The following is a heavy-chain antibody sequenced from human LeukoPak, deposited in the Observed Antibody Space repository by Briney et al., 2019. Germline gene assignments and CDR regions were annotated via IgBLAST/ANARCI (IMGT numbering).Heavy chain of an antibody. J-gene: IGHJ2*01. D-gene: IGHD6-13*01. CDR1: GFTFDDYG. CDR2: INWNGRST. V-gene: IGHV3-20*04. CDR3: ARGPYSSSWYWYFDL. Sequence: GRSLRLSCAASGFTFDDYGMSWVRQAPGKGLEWVSGINWNGRSTYFADSVKGRFTISRDNAKDSLYLQMNSLRVEDTAFYYCARGPYSSSWYWYFDLWGRGTLVTVSS.